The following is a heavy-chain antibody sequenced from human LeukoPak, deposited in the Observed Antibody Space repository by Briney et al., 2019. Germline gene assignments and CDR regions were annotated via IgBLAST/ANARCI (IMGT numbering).Heavy chain of an antibody. CDR1: GFTFSDYG. D-gene: IGHD3-10*01. CDR2: IRYDGSNE. CDR3: AKDRAYYGSVLDY. Sequence: GGSLRLSCAASGFTFSDYGMHWVRQAPGKGLEWVAFIRYDGSNEYYADSVKGRFTISRDNSKNTLSLEMNSLRPDDSAVYCCAKDRAYYGSVLDYWGQGTLVTVSS. V-gene: IGHV3-30*02. J-gene: IGHJ4*02.